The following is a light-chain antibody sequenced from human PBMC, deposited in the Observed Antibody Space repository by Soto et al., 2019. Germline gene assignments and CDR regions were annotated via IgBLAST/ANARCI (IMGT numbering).Light chain of an antibody. CDR2: EVS. CDR1: SNDVGNYKY. J-gene: IGLJ3*02. V-gene: IGLV2-8*01. CDR3: SSYAGSNLWV. Sequence: QSALTQSPSASGSPGQSVTISCTGTSNDVGNYKYVSWYQQHPGKAPKLMIYEVSKRPSGVPDRFSGSKSGNTASLTVSGLQVEDEADCYCSSYAGSNLWVFGGGTKLTVL.